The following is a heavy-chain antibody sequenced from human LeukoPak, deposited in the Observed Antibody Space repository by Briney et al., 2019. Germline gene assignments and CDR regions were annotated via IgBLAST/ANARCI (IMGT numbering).Heavy chain of an antibody. J-gene: IGHJ4*02. CDR2: LYSSGHT. D-gene: IGHD4-17*01. CDR1: GFTVSSYY. V-gene: IGHV3-53*01. Sequence: GGSLRLSCAAFGFTVSSYYMTWVRQAPGKGLEWVSVLYSSGHTYYADSVKGRFTISRDDSKNTLYLQMNSLRVEDTAVYYCARVLFEATVPDCWGQATLVTVSS. CDR3: ARVLFEATVPDC.